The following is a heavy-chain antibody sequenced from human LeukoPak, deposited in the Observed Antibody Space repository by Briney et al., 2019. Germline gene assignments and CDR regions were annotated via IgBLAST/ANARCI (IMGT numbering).Heavy chain of an antibody. D-gene: IGHD3-22*01. J-gene: IGHJ4*02. CDR1: GGTFSSYA. Sequence: PVKVSSKASGGTFSSYAISWVRQAPGHGLEWRGGIIPIFGTANYAQKCQGRVTITTDESTSTAYMELSSLRSEDTAVDYCARIGSSGYYYFSIYWGQGTLVTVSS. V-gene: IGHV1-69*05. CDR3: ARIGSSGYYYFSIY. CDR2: IIPIFGTA.